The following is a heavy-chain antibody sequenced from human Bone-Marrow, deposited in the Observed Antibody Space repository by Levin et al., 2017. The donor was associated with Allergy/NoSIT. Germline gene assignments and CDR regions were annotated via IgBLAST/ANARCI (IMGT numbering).Heavy chain of an antibody. V-gene: IGHV3-23*01. CDR3: VRSIWTSGYYHEY. CDR1: GFTFRTYA. J-gene: IGHJ4*02. Sequence: GGSLRLSCAASGFTFRTYAMSWVRQAPGKGLEWVAVISGDGGTIHYADSVKGRFSLSRDNSMNTVSLQTNSLRSEDTALYYCVRSIWTSGYYHEYWGQGTLVTVSS. CDR2: ISGDGGTI. D-gene: IGHD3-22*01.